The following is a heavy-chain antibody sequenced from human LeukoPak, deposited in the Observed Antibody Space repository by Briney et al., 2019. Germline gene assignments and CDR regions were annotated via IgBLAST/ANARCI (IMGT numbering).Heavy chain of an antibody. D-gene: IGHD3-10*01. Sequence: SETLSLTCTVSGGSISSSSYYWGWIRQPPGTGLEWIGSIYYSGSTYYNPSLKSRVTISVDTSKNQFSLKLSSVTAADTAVYYCARYYYGSFYFDYWGQGTLVTVSS. CDR2: IYYSGST. CDR1: GGSISSSSYY. CDR3: ARYYYGSFYFDY. V-gene: IGHV4-39*01. J-gene: IGHJ4*02.